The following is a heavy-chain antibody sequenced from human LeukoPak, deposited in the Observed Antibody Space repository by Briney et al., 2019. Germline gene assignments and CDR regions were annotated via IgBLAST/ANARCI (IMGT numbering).Heavy chain of an antibody. CDR1: GFTFSNYG. J-gene: IGHJ4*02. CDR3: AREYSSTWYAGRGLFDY. D-gene: IGHD6-13*01. V-gene: IGHV3-48*03. Sequence: GGSLRLSCAASGFTFSNYGMNWVRQAPGKGLEWLSYISSSGSTINYADSVKGRVTISRDNAKNSLYLQMNSLRVEDTAIYYCAREYSSTWYAGRGLFDYWGQGTLVTVSS. CDR2: ISSSGSTI.